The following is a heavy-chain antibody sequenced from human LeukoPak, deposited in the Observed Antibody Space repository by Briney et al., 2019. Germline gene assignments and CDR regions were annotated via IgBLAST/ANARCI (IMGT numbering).Heavy chain of an antibody. V-gene: IGHV1-24*01. J-gene: IGHJ5*02. D-gene: IGHD4-23*01. CDR3: AAVVTAHTNWFDP. Sequence: ASAKVSCKVSGYTLTELSMHWVRQAPGKGLEWMGGFDPEDGETIYEQKFQGRVTMTEDTSTDTAYMELSSLRSEDTAVYYCAAVVTAHTNWFDPWGQGTLVTVSS. CDR2: FDPEDGET. CDR1: GYTLTELS.